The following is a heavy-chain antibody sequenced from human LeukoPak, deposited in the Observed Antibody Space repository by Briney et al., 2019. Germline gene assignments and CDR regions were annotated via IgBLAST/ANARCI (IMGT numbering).Heavy chain of an antibody. Sequence: PSQTLSLTCAVSGGSISSGGYSWSWIRQPPGKGLEWIGEINHSGSTNYNPSLKSRVTISVDTSKNQFSLKLSSVTAADTAVYYCARGNPPMTTVTHNWFDPWGQGTLVTVSS. J-gene: IGHJ5*02. CDR2: INHSGST. V-gene: IGHV4-30-2*01. CDR3: ARGNPPMTTVTHNWFDP. D-gene: IGHD4-11*01. CDR1: GGSISSGGYS.